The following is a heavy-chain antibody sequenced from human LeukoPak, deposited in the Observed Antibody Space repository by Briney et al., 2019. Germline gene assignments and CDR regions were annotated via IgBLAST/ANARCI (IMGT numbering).Heavy chain of an antibody. J-gene: IGHJ4*02. D-gene: IGHD5-24*01. CDR3: ARGAMTTTSAFDY. Sequence: SETLSLTCTLSVRPISSYYWRCIRQPPGKGLEWIGYIYYSGSTNYTPSLKSRVTLSVDTSKNQLSLKLSSVTAADTAVYYCARGAMTTTSAFDYWGQGTLVTVAS. CDR1: VRPISSYY. CDR2: IYYSGST. V-gene: IGHV4-59*13.